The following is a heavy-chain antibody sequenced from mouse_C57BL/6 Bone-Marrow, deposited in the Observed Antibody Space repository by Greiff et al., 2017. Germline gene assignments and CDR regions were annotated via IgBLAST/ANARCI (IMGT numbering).Heavy chain of an antibody. Sequence: EVQLVESGGDLVKPGGSLKLSCAASGFPFSSYGMSWVRQTPDKRLEWVATISSGGSYTYYPDSVKGRFTISRDNAKNTLYLQMSSLKSEDTAMYYCARHGSDGYFPWGQGTLVTVSA. CDR2: ISSGGSYT. D-gene: IGHD2-3*01. CDR3: ARHGSDGYFP. J-gene: IGHJ3*01. CDR1: GFPFSSYG. V-gene: IGHV5-6*01.